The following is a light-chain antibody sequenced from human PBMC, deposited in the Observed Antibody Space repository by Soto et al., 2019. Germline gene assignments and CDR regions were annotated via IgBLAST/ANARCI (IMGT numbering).Light chain of an antibody. V-gene: IGKV3-15*01. CDR3: QQYNNWPPWT. Sequence: EIVMTQSPATLSVSPGERVTLSCRASQSVFTNLAWYQQKPGQAPRLLISGASTRATGIPARFSGSGSGTDFTLTISSLQSEDFAVYYCQQYNNWPPWTFGQGTKVELK. J-gene: IGKJ1*01. CDR1: QSVFTN. CDR2: GAS.